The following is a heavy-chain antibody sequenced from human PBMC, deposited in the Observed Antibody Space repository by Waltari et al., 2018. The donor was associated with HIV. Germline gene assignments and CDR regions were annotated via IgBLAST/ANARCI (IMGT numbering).Heavy chain of an antibody. D-gene: IGHD1-26*01. J-gene: IGHJ4*02. Sequence: QVQLVQSGAEVKKPGASVKVSCKASGYTFTSYGITCVRQAPGQGLEWMRWINAYDGNTHYAQNLQGRVTMTTDTSTTTAYVELRSLRSDDTAVYYCARTNGATTGDYWGQGTLVTVSS. CDR3: ARTNGATTGDY. CDR2: INAYDGNT. V-gene: IGHV1-18*01. CDR1: GYTFTSYG.